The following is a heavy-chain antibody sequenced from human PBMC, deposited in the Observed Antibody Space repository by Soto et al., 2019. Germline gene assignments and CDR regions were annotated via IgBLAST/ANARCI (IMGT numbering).Heavy chain of an antibody. CDR3: ARRFGHGIAARYFRAAGGSSYDY. Sequence: SETLSLTCAVYGESFSGYYCIWIRQPPGKGLEWIGEINHSGSTNYNPSLKSRVTISVDTSKNQFSLKLSSVTAADTAVYYCARRFGHGIAARYFRAAGGSSYDYWGQGTLVTVSS. J-gene: IGHJ4*02. D-gene: IGHD6-6*01. V-gene: IGHV4-34*01. CDR2: INHSGST. CDR1: GESFSGYY.